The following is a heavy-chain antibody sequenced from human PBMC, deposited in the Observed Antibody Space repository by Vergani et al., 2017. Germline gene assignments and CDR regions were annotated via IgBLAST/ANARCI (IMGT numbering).Heavy chain of an antibody. CDR1: GFTFSDFG. Sequence: QVHLVESGGGVVQSGGSLRLSCVASGFTFSDFGMNWVRQTPGEGLECVAFIRSDENHQYYGDSVKGRFTISRDNSKNTVYLQMTGLRVEDTAVYYCVKDDPSLDHWGQGTLVTVSS. V-gene: IGHV3-30*02. CDR2: IRSDENHQ. J-gene: IGHJ4*02. CDR3: VKDDPSLDH.